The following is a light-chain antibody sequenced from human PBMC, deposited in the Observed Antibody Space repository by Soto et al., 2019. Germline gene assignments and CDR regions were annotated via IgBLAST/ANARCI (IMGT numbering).Light chain of an antibody. CDR2: EVS. V-gene: IGLV2-14*01. Sequence: VLTQPASVSWSPGQSITISCTGTSSDVGGYIYVSWYQHHPGKAPKLMIYEVSNRPSGVSNRFTGSKSGNTASLTISGLQAEDEADYYCTSYTSSSSQVFGTGTKVTVL. CDR3: TSYTSSSSQV. CDR1: SSDVGGYIY. J-gene: IGLJ1*01.